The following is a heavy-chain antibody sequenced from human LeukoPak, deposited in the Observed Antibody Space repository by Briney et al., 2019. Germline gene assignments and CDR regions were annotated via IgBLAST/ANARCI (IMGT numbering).Heavy chain of an antibody. CDR1: GFTFSRYW. CDR3: AREDYESYFFDY. V-gene: IGHV3-74*01. CDR2: INSGGSDT. Sequence: GSLRLSCAASGFTFSRYWMHWVRHAPGKGVGWVSRINSGGSDTTYADSVKGGFTISRDKAKNTLYMQKKRLRAEDTAVYYCAREDYESYFFDYWGQGALVTVSS. J-gene: IGHJ4*02. D-gene: IGHD3-22*01.